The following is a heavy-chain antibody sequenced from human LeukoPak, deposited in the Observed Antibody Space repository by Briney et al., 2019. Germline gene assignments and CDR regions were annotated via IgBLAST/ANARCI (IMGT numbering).Heavy chain of an antibody. Sequence: GGSLRLSCAASGFTVSSNYMSWVRQAPGKGLEWVSVIYSGGSTYYADSVKGRFTISRDNSKNTLYLQMNSLRDEDTAVYYCARDCRLNCARQPGFDSWGQGTLVTVSS. CDR3: ARDCRLNCARQPGFDS. V-gene: IGHV3-53*01. CDR2: IYSGGST. J-gene: IGHJ5*01. CDR1: GFTVSSNY. D-gene: IGHD1-1*01.